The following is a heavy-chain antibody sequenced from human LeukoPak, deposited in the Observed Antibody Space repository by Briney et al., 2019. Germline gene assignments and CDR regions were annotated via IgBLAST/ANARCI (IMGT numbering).Heavy chain of an antibody. D-gene: IGHD2-2*01. J-gene: IGHJ4*02. CDR3: ARGHCSSTSCYLFDY. V-gene: IGHV3-11*04. Sequence: GGSLRLSCAASGFTFDDYYMSWVRQAPGKGLEWVSYISTSGSIIFYADSVKGRFTISRDNAKNSLYLQMNSLRAEDTAVYYCARGHCSSTSCYLFDYWGQGTLVTVSS. CDR2: ISTSGSII. CDR1: GFTFDDYY.